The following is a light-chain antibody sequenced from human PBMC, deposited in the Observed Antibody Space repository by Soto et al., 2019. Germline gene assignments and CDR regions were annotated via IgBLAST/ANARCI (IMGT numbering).Light chain of an antibody. J-gene: IGKJ1*01. CDR1: QSVSTW. V-gene: IGKV1-5*03. CDR2: MAS. CDR3: QQYNSHSPWT. Sequence: DIQMTQSPSTVSASVGDRVTITCRASQSVSTWLAWYQQKPGKAPQVLISMASTLESGVPSRFIGSGSGTEFTLTISSLQPDDFATYYCQQYNSHSPWTFGQGTKVDIK.